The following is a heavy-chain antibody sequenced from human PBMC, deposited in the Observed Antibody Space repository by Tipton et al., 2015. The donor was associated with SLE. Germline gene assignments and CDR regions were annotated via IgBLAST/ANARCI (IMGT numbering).Heavy chain of an antibody. CDR2: IYYTGNT. CDR1: GGSMSYHY. J-gene: IGHJ5*02. CDR3: ARDWCSSTSCYGWFDP. D-gene: IGHD2-2*01. V-gene: IGHV4-59*11. Sequence: SLTCSVSGGSMSYHYWSWIRQPPGKGLEWIGYIYYTGNTNYNPSLKSRVTMSVDTSKNQFSLKLSSVTAADTAVYYCARDWCSSTSCYGWFDPWGQGTLVTVSS.